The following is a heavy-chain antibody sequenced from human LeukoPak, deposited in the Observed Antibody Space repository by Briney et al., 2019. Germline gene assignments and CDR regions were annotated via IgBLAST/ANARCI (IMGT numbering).Heavy chain of an antibody. V-gene: IGHV3-30*18. CDR1: GFTFSSYG. D-gene: IGHD5-18*01. CDR2: ISYDGSNK. Sequence: PGRSLRLSCAASGFTFSSYGMHWVRQAPGKGLEWVAVISYDGSNKYYADSVKGRFTISRDNSKNTLYLQMNSPRAEDTAVYYCAKDLNSYGYGDYFDYWGQGTLVTVSS. CDR3: AKDLNSYGYGDYFDY. J-gene: IGHJ4*02.